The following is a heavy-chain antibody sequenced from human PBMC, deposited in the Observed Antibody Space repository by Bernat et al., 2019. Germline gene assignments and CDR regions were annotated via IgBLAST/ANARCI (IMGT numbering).Heavy chain of an antibody. D-gene: IGHD3-9*01. CDR3: ARAVLRYFDWLYDAFDI. Sequence: QLQLQESCPGLVKPSETLSLTCTVSGGSISSSSYYWGWIRQPPGKGLEWIGSIYYSGSTYYNPSLKSRVTISVDTSKNQFSLKLSSVTAADTAVYYCARAVLRYFDWLYDAFDIWGQGTMVTVSS. V-gene: IGHV4-39*01. J-gene: IGHJ3*02. CDR2: IYYSGST. CDR1: GGSISSSSYY.